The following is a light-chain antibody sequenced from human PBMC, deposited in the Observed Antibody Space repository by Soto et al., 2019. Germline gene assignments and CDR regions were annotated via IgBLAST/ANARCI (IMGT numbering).Light chain of an antibody. J-gene: IGKJ5*01. V-gene: IGKV3-20*01. CDR3: QQYGSSPT. Sequence: EIVLTQSPGPLSLSPGERATLSCRASQSVSSSYLAWYQQKPGQAPRLLIYGASSRATGIPDRFSGSGSGTDFTLTISRPEPEDFAVYYCQQYGSSPTFGQGTRLEI. CDR2: GAS. CDR1: QSVSSSY.